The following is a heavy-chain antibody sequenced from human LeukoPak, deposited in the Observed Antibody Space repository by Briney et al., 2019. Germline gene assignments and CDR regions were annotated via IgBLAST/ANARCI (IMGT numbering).Heavy chain of an antibody. V-gene: IGHV4-61*01. J-gene: IGHJ4*02. D-gene: IGHD5-18*01. CDR1: GVSINTCCYY. CDR3: ARGRSYGFDFDS. Sequence: SETLSLTCDVSGVSINTCCYYWTWIRQPPGKGLEWIGYKYYSGSTRYNSSLRSRLTISLDSSKNQFSLRLASVTAADTAVYYCARGRSYGFDFDSWGPGTLVIVS. CDR2: KYYSGST.